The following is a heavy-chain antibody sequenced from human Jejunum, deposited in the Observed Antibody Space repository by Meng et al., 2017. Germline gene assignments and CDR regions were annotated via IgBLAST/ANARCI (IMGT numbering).Heavy chain of an antibody. V-gene: IGHV3-15*01. CDR1: GFTFSNAW. J-gene: IGHJ5*02. CDR3: TTDIRYRKGFDP. D-gene: IGHD1-26*01. Sequence: GESLKISCAASGFTFSNAWMNWVRQAPGKGLEWVGRVKSKIDGGTTDYAAPVKGRFTISRDDSRNIVFLQMNSLKTEDTGVYYCTTDIRYRKGFDPWGQGTLVTGSS. CDR2: VKSKIDGGTT.